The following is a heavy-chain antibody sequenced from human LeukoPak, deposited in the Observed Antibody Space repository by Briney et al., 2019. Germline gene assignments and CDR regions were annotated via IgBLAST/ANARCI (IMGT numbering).Heavy chain of an antibody. CDR1: GYTFTDYY. CDR3: ARVTPRVAAAGASLWY. V-gene: IGHV1-2*02. Sequence: GASVKVSFKSSGYTFTDYYMHWVRQAPGQGLEWMGCINPNSGGTNYAQKFQGRVTMTRDTSISTAYMELSRLRSDDTAVYYCARVTPRVAAAGASLWYWGQGTLVTVSS. CDR2: INPNSGGT. J-gene: IGHJ4*02. D-gene: IGHD6-13*01.